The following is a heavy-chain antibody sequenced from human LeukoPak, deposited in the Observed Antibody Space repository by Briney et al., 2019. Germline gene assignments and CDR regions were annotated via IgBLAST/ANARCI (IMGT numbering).Heavy chain of an antibody. CDR2: INPNSGVT. Sequence: RRASLKVSCRASGYXFTGYFIHWVRQAPGQGPQWMGWINPNSGVTLYAQTFQGRVTMTSDTSISTAYMELSRLTFDDTALYYCARDRGSPSAPDYWGQGTLVTVSS. V-gene: IGHV1-2*02. CDR1: GYXFTGYF. CDR3: ARDRGSPSAPDY. J-gene: IGHJ4*02. D-gene: IGHD5-12*01.